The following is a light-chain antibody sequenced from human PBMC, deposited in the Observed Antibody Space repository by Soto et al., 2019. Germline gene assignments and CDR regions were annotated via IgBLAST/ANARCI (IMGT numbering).Light chain of an antibody. J-gene: IGKJ4*01. CDR3: QQRSNWLPLT. CDR2: DAS. Sequence: EIVLTPSPTTLSLSPEERATPSRRASQSVSSYLAWYQQKPGQAPRLLIYDASNRATGIPARFSGSGSGTDFTLTISSLEPEDFAVYYCQQRSNWLPLTFGGGTKVDIK. CDR1: QSVSSY. V-gene: IGKV3-11*01.